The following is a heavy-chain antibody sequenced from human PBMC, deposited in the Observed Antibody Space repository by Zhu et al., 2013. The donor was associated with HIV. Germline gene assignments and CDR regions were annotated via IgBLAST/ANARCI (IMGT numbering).Heavy chain of an antibody. Sequence: QVQLVQSGAEVKKPGASVKVSCKASGYTFTSYGISWVRQAPGQGLEWMGWISAYNGNTNYAQKLQGRVTMTTDTSTSTAYMELRSLRSDDTAVYYCARGLPLYENWRLRGNWFDPWGQGTLVTVSS. J-gene: IGHJ5*02. CDR1: GYTFTSYG. CDR2: ISAYNGNT. D-gene: IGHD4-17*01. CDR3: ARGLPLYENWRLRGNWFDP. V-gene: IGHV1-18*04.